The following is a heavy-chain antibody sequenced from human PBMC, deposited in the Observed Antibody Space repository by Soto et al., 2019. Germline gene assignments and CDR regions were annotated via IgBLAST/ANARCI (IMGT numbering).Heavy chain of an antibody. V-gene: IGHV4-61*01. CDR3: AREVGATIVDY. Sequence: PSETLSLTCTVSGGSVSSGSYYWSWIRQPPGKGLEWIGYIYYSGSTNYNPSLKSRVTISVDTSKNQFSLKLSSVTAADTAVYYCAREVGATIVDYWGQGTLVTVSS. D-gene: IGHD1-26*01. J-gene: IGHJ4*02. CDR1: GGSVSSGSYY. CDR2: IYYSGST.